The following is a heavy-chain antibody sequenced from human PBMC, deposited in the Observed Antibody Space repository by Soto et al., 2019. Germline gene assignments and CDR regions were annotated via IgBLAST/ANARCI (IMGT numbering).Heavy chain of an antibody. CDR1: GGTFSSYA. CDR2: IIPIFGTA. V-gene: IGHV1-69*01. Sequence: QVQLVQSGAEVKKPGSSVKVSCKASGGTFSSYAISWVRQAPGQGLEWMGGIIPIFGTANYAQKFQGRVTITADDSTSTAYRELSSLRSEDTAVYYCARAKWFGELLSSLDYWGQGTLVTVSS. CDR3: ARAKWFGELLSSLDY. D-gene: IGHD3-10*01. J-gene: IGHJ4*02.